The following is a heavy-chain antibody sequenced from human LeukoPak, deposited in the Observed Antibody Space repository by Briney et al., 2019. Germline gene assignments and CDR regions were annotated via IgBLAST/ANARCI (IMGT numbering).Heavy chain of an antibody. CDR1: GFTFSSYA. Sequence: GGSLRLSCAASGFTFSSYAMSWVRQAPGKGLEWVSAISGSGGSTYYADSVKGRFTISRDNSKNTLYLQMNSLRAEDTAVYYCARGTANSGAVDYWGQGTLVTVS. V-gene: IGHV3-23*01. CDR3: ARGTANSGAVDY. J-gene: IGHJ4*02. D-gene: IGHD2-15*01. CDR2: ISGSGGST.